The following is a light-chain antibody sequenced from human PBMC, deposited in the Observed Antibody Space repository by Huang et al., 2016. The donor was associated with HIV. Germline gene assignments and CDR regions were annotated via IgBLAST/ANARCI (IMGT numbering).Light chain of an antibody. CDR1: QSGSSN. CDR2: GAS. Sequence: EMVMTQSPATLSVSPGERATLSCRASQSGSSNLAWYQQKPAQGPRLLIYGASTRATGSPARFSGGGSGTDFTLTITSPQSEDIAVYYCLQYSTWPPVAFGQGTRLEI. V-gene: IGKV3D-15*01. J-gene: IGKJ5*01. CDR3: LQYSTWPPVA.